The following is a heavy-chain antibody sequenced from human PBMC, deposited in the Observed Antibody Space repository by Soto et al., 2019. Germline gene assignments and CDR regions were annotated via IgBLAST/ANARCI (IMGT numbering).Heavy chain of an antibody. CDR2: IYHSGAT. CDR1: GGSISTGDNY. J-gene: IGHJ4*02. V-gene: IGHV4-30-4*01. D-gene: IGHD1-26*01. CDR3: ARIGWVPL. Sequence: QVQLQESGPGLVKPSQTLSLTCTVSGGSISTGDNYWSWIRQPPGKGLEWIGYIYHSGATYYNPSLKSRVTTSVDTSKNQYSLNLSSVTAADTAVYYCARIGWVPLWGQGTLVTVSS.